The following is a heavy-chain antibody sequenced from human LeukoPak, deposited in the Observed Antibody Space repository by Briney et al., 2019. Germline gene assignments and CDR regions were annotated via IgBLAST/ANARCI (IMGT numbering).Heavy chain of an antibody. V-gene: IGHV1-69*05. CDR1: GGTFSSYA. Sequence: SVKVSCKASGGTFSSYAISWVRQAPGQGLEWMGGIIPIFGTANYARKFQGRVTITTDESTSTAYMELSSLRSEDTAVYYCARGPQRWLQLTYWGQGTLVTVSS. J-gene: IGHJ4*02. D-gene: IGHD5-24*01. CDR2: IIPIFGTA. CDR3: ARGPQRWLQLTY.